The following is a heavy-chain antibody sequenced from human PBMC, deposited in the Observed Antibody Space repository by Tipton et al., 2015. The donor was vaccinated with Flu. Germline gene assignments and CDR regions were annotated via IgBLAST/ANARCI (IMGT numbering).Heavy chain of an antibody. CDR2: INHSGST. Sequence: LRLSCAVYGGSFSGYYWSWIRQPPGKGLEWIGEINHSGSTNYNPSLKSRVTISVDTSKNQLSLKLSSVTAADTAVYYCARRTKGTMVRGVIVNWFDPWGQGTLVTVSS. V-gene: IGHV4-34*01. CDR3: ARRTKGTMVRGVIVNWFDP. D-gene: IGHD3-10*01. CDR1: GGSFSGYY. J-gene: IGHJ5*02.